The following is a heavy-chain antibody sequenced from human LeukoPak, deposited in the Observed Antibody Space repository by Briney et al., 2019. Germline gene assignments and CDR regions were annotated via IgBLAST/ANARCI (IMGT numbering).Heavy chain of an antibody. CDR1: GFTFSSYW. V-gene: IGHV3-74*01. Sequence: GGSLRLSCAASGFTFSSYWMHWVRQAPGKGLVWFSRINSDGSSTSYADSVKGRFTISRDNAKNTLYLQMNSLRAEDTAVYYCARGSYYDYWGQGTLVTVSS. CDR2: INSDGSST. J-gene: IGHJ4*02. CDR3: ARGSYYDY.